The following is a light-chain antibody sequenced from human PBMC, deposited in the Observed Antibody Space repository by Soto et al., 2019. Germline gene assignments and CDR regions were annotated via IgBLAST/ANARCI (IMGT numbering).Light chain of an antibody. J-gene: IGLJ1*01. Sequence: HSALTQPASVSGSPGQSITISCSRTSSDVGSSNLVSWYQQHPGKAPKLIIFEGDRRPSGVSGRFSGSKSGNTASLTISGLQAEDEADYYCCSFARSSTFYVFGTGTKLTVL. CDR2: EGD. V-gene: IGLV2-23*01. CDR3: CSFARSSTFYV. CDR1: SSDVGSSNL.